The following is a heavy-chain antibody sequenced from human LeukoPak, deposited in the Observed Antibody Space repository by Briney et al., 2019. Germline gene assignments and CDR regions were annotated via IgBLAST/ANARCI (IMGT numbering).Heavy chain of an antibody. D-gene: IGHD5-18*01. CDR1: GFTFDDYA. Sequence: GGSLRLYCAASGFTFDDYAMHWVRQAPGKGLEWVSGISWNSGSIGYADSVKGRFTISRDNAKNSLYLQMNSLRAEDTAVYYCAREDTSLVIAYWGQGTLVTVSS. V-gene: IGHV3-9*01. CDR3: AREDTSLVIAY. J-gene: IGHJ4*02. CDR2: ISWNSGSI.